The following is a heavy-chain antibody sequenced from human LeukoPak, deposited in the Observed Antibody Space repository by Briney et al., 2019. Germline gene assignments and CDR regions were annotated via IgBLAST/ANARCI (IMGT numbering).Heavy chain of an antibody. Sequence: PSETLSLTCAVYGGSFSGYYWSWIRQPPGKGLEWIGEINHSGSTNYNPSLKSRVTISVDTSKNQFSLKLSSVTAADTAVYHCARGGGSSWLGHFDYWGQGTLVTVSS. CDR1: GGSFSGYY. J-gene: IGHJ4*02. CDR3: ARGGGSSWLGHFDY. D-gene: IGHD6-13*01. V-gene: IGHV4-34*01. CDR2: INHSGST.